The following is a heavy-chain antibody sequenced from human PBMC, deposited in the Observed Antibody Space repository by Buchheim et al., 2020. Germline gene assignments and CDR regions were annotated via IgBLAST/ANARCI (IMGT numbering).Heavy chain of an antibody. D-gene: IGHD5-18*01. CDR1: GFTFSSYA. CDR2: ISYDGCNK. V-gene: IGHV3-30-3*01. J-gene: IGHJ6*02. CDR3: ARVDTAMDYYYYYGMDV. Sequence: QVQLVESGGGVVQPGRSLRLSCAASGFTFSSYAMHWVRQAPGKGLEWVAVISYDGCNKYYADSVKGRFTISRDNSKNTLYLQMNSLRAEDTAVYYCARVDTAMDYYYYYGMDVWGQGTT.